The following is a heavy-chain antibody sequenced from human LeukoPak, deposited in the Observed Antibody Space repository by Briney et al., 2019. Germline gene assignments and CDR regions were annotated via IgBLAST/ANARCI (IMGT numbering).Heavy chain of an antibody. CDR2: VYLDGRT. Sequence: LETLSLTCDVSGGSVTSTNWWTWFRQPPGKGLEWIGEVYLDGRTNYNPSLKSRLVMSADLPENHISLKLTSVTAADTAVYYCAREGGPYRPLDYSGQGTLVTVSS. CDR3: AREGGPYRPLDY. CDR1: GGSVTSTNW. J-gene: IGHJ4*02. V-gene: IGHV4-4*02.